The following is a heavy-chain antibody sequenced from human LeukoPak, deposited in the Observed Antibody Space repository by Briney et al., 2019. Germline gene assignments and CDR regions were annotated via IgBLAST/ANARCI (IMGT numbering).Heavy chain of an antibody. Sequence: TSETLSLTCAVYGGSFSGYYWSWIRQPPGKGLEWIGEINHSGSTNYNPSLKSRVTISVDTSKNQFSLKLSSVTAADTAVYYCARGTGVYWGQGTLVTVSS. CDR3: ARGTGVY. CDR2: INHSGST. J-gene: IGHJ4*02. CDR1: GGSFSGYY. V-gene: IGHV4-34*01. D-gene: IGHD7-27*01.